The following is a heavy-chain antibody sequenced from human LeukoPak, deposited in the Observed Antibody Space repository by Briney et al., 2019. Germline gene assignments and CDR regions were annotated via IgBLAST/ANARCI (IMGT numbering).Heavy chain of an antibody. D-gene: IGHD1-7*01. Sequence: ASVQVSCKAAGYTFTSYGINWVRPATGQGLECMGWMNPKSGNTGYDQKLQGRVTITRNTSISTAYMELSSLRSEDTAVYYCARGRHGTTLDYWGQGTLVTVSS. CDR3: ARGRHGTTLDY. CDR1: GYTFTSYG. CDR2: MNPKSGNT. J-gene: IGHJ4*02. V-gene: IGHV1-8*03.